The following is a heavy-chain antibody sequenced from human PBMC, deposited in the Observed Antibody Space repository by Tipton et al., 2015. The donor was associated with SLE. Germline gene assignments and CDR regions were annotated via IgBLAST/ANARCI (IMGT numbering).Heavy chain of an antibody. Sequence: RSLRLSCAASGFNFDDNTMYWVRQVPGKGLEWVSGISWNSGSIDYADSVKGRFTISRDNAKNSLYLQMNSLRAEDTAVYYCARTDYTSDYWGQGTLVTVSS. CDR3: ARTDYTSDY. V-gene: IGHV3-9*01. CDR2: ISWNSGSI. D-gene: IGHD4-11*01. J-gene: IGHJ4*02. CDR1: GFNFDDNT.